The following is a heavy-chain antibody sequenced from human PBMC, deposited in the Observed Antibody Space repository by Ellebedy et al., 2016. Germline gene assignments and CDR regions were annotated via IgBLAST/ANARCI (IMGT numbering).Heavy chain of an antibody. CDR2: ISGGGDKR. V-gene: IGHV3-23*01. D-gene: IGHD3/OR15-3a*01. J-gene: IGHJ4*02. CDR1: GFTFSNYF. Sequence: GESLKISXATSGFTFSNYFMTWIRQAPGKGLEWVATISGGGDKRFVADSVKGRFTISRDNSKNTLYLEMNYLRAEDTAMYYCRHGHYADYWGQGTLVTVSS. CDR3: RHGHYADY.